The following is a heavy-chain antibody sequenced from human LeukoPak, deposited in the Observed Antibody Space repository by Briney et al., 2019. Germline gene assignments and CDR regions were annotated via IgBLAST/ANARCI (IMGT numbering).Heavy chain of an antibody. J-gene: IGHJ6*02. V-gene: IGHV4-4*07. D-gene: IGHD4-17*01. CDR1: GGSISTYY. CDR3: ASTYGDYGVYYYGMDV. Sequence: SETLSLTCTVSGGSISTYYWSWIRQPAGKGLEWIGRLYTSGSTHYNPSLKSRLTMSADTSTNQFSLKLRSVTAADTAVYYCASTYGDYGVYYYGMDVWGQGTTVTVSS. CDR2: LYTSGST.